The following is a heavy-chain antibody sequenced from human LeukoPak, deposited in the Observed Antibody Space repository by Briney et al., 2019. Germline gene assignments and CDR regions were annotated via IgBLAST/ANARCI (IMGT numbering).Heavy chain of an antibody. Sequence: PGGSLRLSCAVTGLTFSNYAMSWVRQAPGKGLEWVSAISGSGGSTYYADSVKGRFTISRDNSKNTLYLQMNSLRAEDTAVYYCAKAEVVVAATDYYFDYWGQGTLVTVSS. CDR1: GLTFSNYA. CDR2: ISGSGGST. D-gene: IGHD2-15*01. J-gene: IGHJ4*02. V-gene: IGHV3-23*01. CDR3: AKAEVVVAATDYYFDY.